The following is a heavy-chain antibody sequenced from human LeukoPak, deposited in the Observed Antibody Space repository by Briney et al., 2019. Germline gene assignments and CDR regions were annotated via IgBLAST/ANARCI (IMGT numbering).Heavy chain of an antibody. CDR3: ARVAADIVVVPAAIDLYYFDY. V-gene: IGHV1-18*04. D-gene: IGHD2-2*02. CDR1: GYTFTSYG. J-gene: IGHJ4*02. CDR2: ISANNCNT. Sequence: GASVKVSCKASGYTFTSYGISWVRQAPGQGLERMGWISANNCNTNYAQKLQGRVTMTTDTSTSTAYMELRSRRSDDTAVYYCARVAADIVVVPAAIDLYYFDYWGQGALVTVSS.